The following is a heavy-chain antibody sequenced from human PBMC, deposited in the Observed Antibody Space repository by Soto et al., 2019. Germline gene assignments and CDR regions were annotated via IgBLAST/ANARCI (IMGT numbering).Heavy chain of an antibody. Sequence: SETLSLTCTVSGGSISSGSYYGGWIRQPPGKGLEGIGSIYYAGTTYYNPSLKSRVTISIDTSRDQFSLRLTSVTAADTAVYYCARHGLQYFDWLLSARNWFDPWGQGALVTVSS. J-gene: IGHJ5*02. D-gene: IGHD3-9*01. CDR3: ARHGLQYFDWLLSARNWFDP. CDR2: IYYAGTT. CDR1: GGSISSGSYY. V-gene: IGHV4-39*01.